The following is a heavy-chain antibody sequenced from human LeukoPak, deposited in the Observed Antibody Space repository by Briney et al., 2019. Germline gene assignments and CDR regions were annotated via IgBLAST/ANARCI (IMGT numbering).Heavy chain of an antibody. D-gene: IGHD3-10*01. CDR3: ARDAGIIATTKFDY. Sequence: GGSLTLSCAASGFTVSNDYMAWVRQAPGRGLEWVAVISYDGSNKYYADSVKGRFTISRDNSKNTLYLQMNSLRAEDTAVYYCARDAGIIATTKFDYWGQGTLVTVSS. J-gene: IGHJ4*02. CDR2: ISYDGSNK. CDR1: GFTVSNDY. V-gene: IGHV3-30*03.